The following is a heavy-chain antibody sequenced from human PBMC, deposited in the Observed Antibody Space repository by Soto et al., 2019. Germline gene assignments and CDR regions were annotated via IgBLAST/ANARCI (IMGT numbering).Heavy chain of an antibody. J-gene: IGHJ6*02. D-gene: IGHD3-10*01. CDR3: AREVVTMVRGVIITGYYGMDV. Sequence: EVQLVESGGGLVKPGGSLRLSCAASGLTFSSYSMNWVRQAPGKRLEWVSSISSRSSDIYYADSVKGRFTISRDNAKKSLYLHMTSLRAEDTAVYYCAREVVTMVRGVIITGYYGMDVWGQGPTVTVSS. CDR2: ISSRSSDI. V-gene: IGHV3-21*01. CDR1: GLTFSSYS.